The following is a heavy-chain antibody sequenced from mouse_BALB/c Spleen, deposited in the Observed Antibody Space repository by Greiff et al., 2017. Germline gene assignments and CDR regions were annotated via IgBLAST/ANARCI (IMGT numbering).Heavy chain of an antibody. CDR1: GFTFSSYA. Sequence: EVMLVESGEGLVKPGGSLKLSCAASGFTFSSYAMSWVRQSPEKRLEWVAEISSGGSYTYYPDTVTGRFTISRDNAKNTLYLEMSSLRSEDTAMYYCARETTATGYFDVWGAGTTVTVSS. D-gene: IGHD1-2*01. CDR3: ARETTATGYFDV. J-gene: IGHJ1*01. V-gene: IGHV5-9-4*01. CDR2: ISSGGSYT.